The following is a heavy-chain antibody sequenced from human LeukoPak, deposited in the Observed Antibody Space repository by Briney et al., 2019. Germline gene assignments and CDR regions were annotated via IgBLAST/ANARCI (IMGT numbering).Heavy chain of an antibody. CDR2: INPNSGGT. V-gene: IGHV1-2*02. CDR3: ARSSFYYHYMNV. J-gene: IGHJ6*03. CDR1: GYTFTGYY. Sequence: ASVKVSCKASGYTFTGYYMHWVRQAPGQGLEWMGWINPNSGGTNYAQKFQGRVTMTRDTSINTAYMELRSLRSDDTAVYYCARSSFYYHYMNVWGKGTTVTVSS.